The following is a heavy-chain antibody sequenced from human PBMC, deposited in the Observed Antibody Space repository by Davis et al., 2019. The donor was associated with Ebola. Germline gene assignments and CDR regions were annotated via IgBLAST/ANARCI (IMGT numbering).Heavy chain of an antibody. J-gene: IGHJ4*02. D-gene: IGHD3-10*01. V-gene: IGHV3-74*01. Sequence: GESPKTLRADSGFTFGSYWMHWVRHGPGKGLARVSRITSDGNTAYADSVKGRFTISRDNAKKTLYLQMDSLTTDDTGVYYCAREGSGIYFDYWGQGALVTVSS. CDR2: ITSDGNT. CDR1: GFTFGSYW. CDR3: AREGSGIYFDY.